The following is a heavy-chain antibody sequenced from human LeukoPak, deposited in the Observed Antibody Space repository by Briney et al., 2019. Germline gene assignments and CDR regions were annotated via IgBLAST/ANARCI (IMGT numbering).Heavy chain of an antibody. CDR1: GFTFTNHP. D-gene: IGHD6-19*01. CDR3: ARAYSSGWSYYFDY. V-gene: IGHV3-64*02. Sequence: GGSLRLSCAASGFTFTNHPMHWVRQASGKRLEYVSAISPSGDRTWYADSVKGRFTISRDNSKNTMYLQMGSLRPEDMGVYYCARAYSSGWSYYFDYWGQGTLVTVSS. J-gene: IGHJ4*02. CDR2: ISPSGDRT.